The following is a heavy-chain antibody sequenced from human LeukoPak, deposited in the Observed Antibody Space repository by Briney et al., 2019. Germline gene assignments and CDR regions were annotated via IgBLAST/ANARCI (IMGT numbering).Heavy chain of an antibody. CDR3: ARDPRSKYQLTANYYYMDV. Sequence: ASVKVSCKASGYTFTSYDINWVRQATGQGLEWMGWMNPNSGNTGYAQKFQGRVTMTRNTSISTAYMELSSLRSEDTAVYYCARDPRSKYQLTANYYYMDVWGKGTTVTVSS. D-gene: IGHD2-2*01. CDR2: MNPNSGNT. CDR1: GYTFTSYD. J-gene: IGHJ6*03. V-gene: IGHV1-8*01.